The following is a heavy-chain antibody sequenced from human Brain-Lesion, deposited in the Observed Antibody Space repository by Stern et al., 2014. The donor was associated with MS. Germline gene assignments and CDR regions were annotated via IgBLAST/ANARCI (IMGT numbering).Heavy chain of an antibody. CDR3: AKDGPALVTNWFDP. D-gene: IGHD5-18*01. CDR1: GGTFGTYP. J-gene: IGHJ5*02. V-gene: IGHV1-69*14. CDR2: IIPIFGSP. Sequence: VQPVQSGPEVKNPGSSVQVSCKASGGTFGTYPITWLLQAPGQGLEWMGRIIPIFGSPTDAQKFQGRVTITADRSTTTVYMKLSSLKSDDAAVYYCAKDGPALVTNWFDPWGRGTLVTVSS.